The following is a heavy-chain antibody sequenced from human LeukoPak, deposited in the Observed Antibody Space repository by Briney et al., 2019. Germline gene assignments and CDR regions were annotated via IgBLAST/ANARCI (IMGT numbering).Heavy chain of an antibody. Sequence: GGSLRLSCAASGFTFSSYEMNWVRQAPGKGLEWVSYISSSGSTIYYADSVKGRFTISRDNAKNSLYLQMNSLRAEDTAVYYCAKSRGRDGYNYVDYWGQGTLVTVSS. CDR1: GFTFSSYE. CDR2: ISSSGSTI. CDR3: AKSRGRDGYNYVDY. J-gene: IGHJ4*02. V-gene: IGHV3-48*03. D-gene: IGHD5-24*01.